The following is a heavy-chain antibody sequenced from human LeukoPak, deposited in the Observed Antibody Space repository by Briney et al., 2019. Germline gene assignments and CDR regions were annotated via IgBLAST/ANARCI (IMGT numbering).Heavy chain of an antibody. D-gene: IGHD3-22*01. Sequence: PGGSLRLSCAASGFTFSSYAMHWVRQAPGKGLEWVAVISYDGSNKYYADSVKGRFTISRDNSKNTLYLQMNSLRAEDTAVYYCARAAYDSSGYFDLYYFDYWGQGTLVTVSS. J-gene: IGHJ4*02. V-gene: IGHV3-30*04. CDR1: GFTFSSYA. CDR2: ISYDGSNK. CDR3: ARAAYDSSGYFDLYYFDY.